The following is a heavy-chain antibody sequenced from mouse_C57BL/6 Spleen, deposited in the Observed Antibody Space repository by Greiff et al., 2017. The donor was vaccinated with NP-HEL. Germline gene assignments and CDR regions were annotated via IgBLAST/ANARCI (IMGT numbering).Heavy chain of an antibody. CDR1: GFTFSDYY. Sequence: EVMLVESGGGLVQPGGSLKLSCAASGFTFSDYYMYWVRQTPEKRLEWVAYISNGGGSTYYPDTVKGRFTISRDNAKNTLYLQMSRLKSEDTAMYYCARQKLGRGWFAYWGQGTLVTVSA. J-gene: IGHJ3*01. CDR2: ISNGGGST. V-gene: IGHV5-12*01. D-gene: IGHD4-1*01. CDR3: ARQKLGRGWFAY.